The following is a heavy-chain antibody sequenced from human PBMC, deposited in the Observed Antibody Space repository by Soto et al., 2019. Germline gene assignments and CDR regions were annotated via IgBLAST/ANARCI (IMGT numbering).Heavy chain of an antibody. CDR3: ARDAGGGHPFDY. D-gene: IGHD6-13*01. J-gene: IGHJ4*02. CDR2: IYYSGST. Sequence: PSETLSLTCTVSGGSISSGDYYWSWIRQPPGKGLEWIGYIYYSGSTYYNPSLKSRVAISVDTSKNQFSLKLSSVTAADTAVYYCARDAGGGHPFDYWGQGTLVTVSS. V-gene: IGHV4-30-4*01. CDR1: GGSISSGDYY.